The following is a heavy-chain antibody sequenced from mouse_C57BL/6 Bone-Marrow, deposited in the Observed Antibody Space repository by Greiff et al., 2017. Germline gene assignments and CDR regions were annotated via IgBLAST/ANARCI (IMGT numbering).Heavy chain of an antibody. CDR3: ARCRYDYEGDAMDY. V-gene: IGHV1-26*01. CDR1: GYTFTDYY. CDR2: INPNNGGT. D-gene: IGHD2-4*01. Sequence: EVQLQQSGPELVKPGASVKISCKASGYTFTDYYMNWVKQSHGKSLEWIGDINPNNGGTSYNQKFKGKATLTVDKSSSTAYMELRSLTSEDSAVYYCARCRYDYEGDAMDYWGQGTSVTVSS. J-gene: IGHJ4*01.